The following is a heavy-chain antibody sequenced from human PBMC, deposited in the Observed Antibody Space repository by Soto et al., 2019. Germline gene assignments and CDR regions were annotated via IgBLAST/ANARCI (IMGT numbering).Heavy chain of an antibody. D-gene: IGHD3-10*01. CDR3: AREPVLLWFGELSGDYYYYYGMDV. Sequence: ASVKVSCKASGYTVTSYGISCVRQAPGQGLEWMGWISAYNGNTNYAQKLQGRVTMSTDTSTSTAYMELRSLRSDDTAVYYCAREPVLLWFGELSGDYYYYYGMDVWGQGTTVTVSS. J-gene: IGHJ6*02. CDR1: GYTVTSYG. V-gene: IGHV1-18*01. CDR2: ISAYNGNT.